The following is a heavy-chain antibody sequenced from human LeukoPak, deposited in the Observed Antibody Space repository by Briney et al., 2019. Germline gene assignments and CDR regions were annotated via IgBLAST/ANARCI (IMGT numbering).Heavy chain of an antibody. CDR3: ARSGDI. CDR1: GFTFSSYA. V-gene: IGHV3-30-3*01. CDR2: ISYDGSNK. Sequence: GGSLRLSCAASGFTFSSYAMHWVRQAPGKGLEWVAVISYDGSNKYYADSVKGRFTISRDNSKNTLYLQMNSLRAEDTAVYYCARSGDIWGQGTMVTVSS. J-gene: IGHJ3*02. D-gene: IGHD1-26*01.